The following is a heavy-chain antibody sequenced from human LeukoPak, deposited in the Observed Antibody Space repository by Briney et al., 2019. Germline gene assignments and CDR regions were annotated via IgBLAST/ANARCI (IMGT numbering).Heavy chain of an antibody. J-gene: IGHJ6*03. CDR3: ARHIRPLGLPYYYYYMDV. Sequence: SETLSLTCSVYGGSFSAYYWSWIRQPPGKGLEWIGEINHSGSTNYNPSLKSRVTISVDTSKNQFSLKLSSATAADTAVYYCARHIRPLGLPYYYYYMDVWGKGTTVTISS. D-gene: IGHD2-21*01. V-gene: IGHV4-34*01. CDR2: INHSGST. CDR1: GGSFSAYY.